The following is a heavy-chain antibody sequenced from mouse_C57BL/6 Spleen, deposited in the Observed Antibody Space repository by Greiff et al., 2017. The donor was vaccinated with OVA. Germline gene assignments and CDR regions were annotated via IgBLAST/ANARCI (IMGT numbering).Heavy chain of an antibody. CDR1: GFTFSSYA. V-gene: IGHV5-4*01. CDR3: ARYYYGSSSFDY. CDR2: ISDGGSYT. J-gene: IGHJ2*01. D-gene: IGHD1-1*01. Sequence: EVQVVESGGGLVKPGGSLKLSCAASGFTFSSYAMSWVRQTPEKRLEWVATISDGGSYTYYPDNVKGRFTISRDNAKNNLYLQMSHLKSEDTAMYYWARYYYGSSSFDYWGQGTTLTVSS.